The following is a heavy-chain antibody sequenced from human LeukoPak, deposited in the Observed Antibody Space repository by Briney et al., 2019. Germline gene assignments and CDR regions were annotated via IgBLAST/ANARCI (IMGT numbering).Heavy chain of an antibody. V-gene: IGHV3-53*01. D-gene: IGHD3-10*01. Sequence: PGGSLRLSCAASGFTFAHFDVSWVRQAPGKGLEWVSVLRNDGTTYYADSVKGRFTISRDDSKNMLYLQMNSLRADDTAVYYCASLYGSGNYGIYWGQGTLVTVSS. CDR3: ASLYGSGNYGIY. CDR2: LRNDGTT. J-gene: IGHJ4*02. CDR1: GFTFAHFD.